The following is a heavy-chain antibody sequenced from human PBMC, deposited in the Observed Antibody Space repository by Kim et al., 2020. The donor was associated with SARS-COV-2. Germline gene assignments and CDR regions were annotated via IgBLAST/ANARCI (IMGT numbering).Heavy chain of an antibody. CDR3: ARVMSSIFGVVITDAFDI. D-gene: IGHD3-3*01. Sequence: KGRFTISRDNSKNTLYLQMNSLRAEDTAVYYCARVMSSIFGVVITDAFDIWGQGTMVTVSS. J-gene: IGHJ3*02. V-gene: IGHV3-30*07.